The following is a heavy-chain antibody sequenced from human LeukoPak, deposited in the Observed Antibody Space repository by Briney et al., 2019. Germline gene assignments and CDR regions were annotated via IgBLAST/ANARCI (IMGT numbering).Heavy chain of an antibody. CDR3: ARGRGAY. D-gene: IGHD4/OR15-4a*01. Sequence: PGGSLRLSCAASGFTFSTYWMNWVRQAPGMGLECVASINQDGSEKYYVDSVKGRFTISRDNAKKSVNLQMNSLRAEDTAVYYCARGRGAYWGQGTLVTVSS. CDR2: INQDGSEK. CDR1: GFTFSTYW. J-gene: IGHJ4*02. V-gene: IGHV3-7*01.